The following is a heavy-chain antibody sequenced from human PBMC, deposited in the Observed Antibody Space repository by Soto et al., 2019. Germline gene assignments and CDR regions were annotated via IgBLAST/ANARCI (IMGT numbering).Heavy chain of an antibody. CDR2: INGSNGNT. Sequence: GGSLRLSCTAPGFTFNNYAMSWVRQAPGKGLEWVSSINGSNGNTFYAGSVKGRFTISRDNSRNTLYLEMDSLRAEDTAVYYCAKVREQQMVRSGSDCWGQGTLVTVSS. J-gene: IGHJ4*02. CDR3: AKVREQQMVRSGSDC. CDR1: GFTFNNYA. V-gene: IGHV3-23*01. D-gene: IGHD6-13*01.